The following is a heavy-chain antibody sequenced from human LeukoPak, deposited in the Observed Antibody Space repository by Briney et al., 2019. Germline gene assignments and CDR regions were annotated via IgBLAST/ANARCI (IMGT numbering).Heavy chain of an antibody. CDR2: IYPGDSDT. Sequence: KLGESLKISCKGSGYSFTSYWIGWVRQVPGKGLEWVGIIYPGDSDTRYSPSFQGQVTISADKSISTAYLQWSSLKASDTAMYYCARHLSDYGDQENYFDYWGQGTLVTVSS. J-gene: IGHJ4*02. CDR1: GYSFTSYW. CDR3: ARHLSDYGDQENYFDY. D-gene: IGHD4-17*01. V-gene: IGHV5-51*01.